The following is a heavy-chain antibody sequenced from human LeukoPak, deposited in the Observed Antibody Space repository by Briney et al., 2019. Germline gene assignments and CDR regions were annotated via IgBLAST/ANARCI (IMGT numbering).Heavy chain of an antibody. V-gene: IGHV3-48*03. Sequence: PGGSLRLSCAASGFTFSSYEMNWVRQAPGKGLEWVSYISSSGGTIYYADSVKGRFTISRDNAKNSLYLQMNSLRAEDTAVYYCARDSSVDYFFDYWGQGTLVTVSS. CDR3: ARDSSVDYFFDY. D-gene: IGHD3/OR15-3a*01. CDR2: ISSSGGTI. CDR1: GFTFSSYE. J-gene: IGHJ4*02.